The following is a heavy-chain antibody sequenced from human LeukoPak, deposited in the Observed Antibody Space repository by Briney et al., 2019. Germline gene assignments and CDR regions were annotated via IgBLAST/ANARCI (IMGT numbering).Heavy chain of an antibody. CDR3: AEVYHVFWSGYLDF. J-gene: IGHJ4*02. V-gene: IGHV3-53*01. CDR1: GFTVSSNY. CDR2: IYSGGST. Sequence: GGSLRLSCAASGFTVSSNYMSWVRQAPGKGLEWVSVIYSGGSTYYSDSVNGRFTISRDNSKNTLYLQMNSLRAEDTAVYYCAEVYHVFWSGYLDFWGQGTLVTVSS. D-gene: IGHD3-3*01.